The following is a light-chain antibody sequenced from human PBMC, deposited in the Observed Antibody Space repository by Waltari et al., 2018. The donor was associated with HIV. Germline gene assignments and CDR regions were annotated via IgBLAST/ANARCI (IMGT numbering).Light chain of an antibody. J-gene: IGLJ3*02. CDR2: EFS. V-gene: IGLV2-14*01. Sequence: QSALTQPASVSGSPGQSIPISCPGTSSDVGRYDYVSWYQQHPGKAPKFMIYEFSNRPSGVSNRLSGSKSGDTASLTISGLQAEDEADYYCSSYTSISTLVFGGGTKLTVL. CDR3: SSYTSISTLV. CDR1: SSDVGRYDY.